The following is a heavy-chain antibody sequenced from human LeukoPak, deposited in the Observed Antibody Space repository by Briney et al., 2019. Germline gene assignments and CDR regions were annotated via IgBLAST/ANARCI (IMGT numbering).Heavy chain of an antibody. V-gene: IGHV4-4*07. CDR2: IYSTGST. CDR3: AKQIASAGTAGFDF. J-gene: IGHJ4*02. D-gene: IGHD6-13*01. Sequence: PSETLSLTCTVSGGSISRYYWSWIRQPAGKGLEWIGRIYSTGSTNYNPSLKSRVTISVDTSKNQFSLRLRSVTAADTAVYYCAKQIASAGTAGFDFWGQGALVTVSS. CDR1: GGSISRYY.